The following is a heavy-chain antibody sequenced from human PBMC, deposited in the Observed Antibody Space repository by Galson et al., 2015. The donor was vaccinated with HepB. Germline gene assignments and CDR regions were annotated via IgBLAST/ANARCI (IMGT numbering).Heavy chain of an antibody. V-gene: IGHV5-51*01. Sequence: QSGAEVKKPGESLTISCTVSGYSFTTYWIGWVRQMPGKGLEWMGIISPGDSDTRYSPSFKGQVTISADKSISAAYLQWSSLRAADTAMYYCARVGIAGTADGFFDLWGRGTLVTVSS. D-gene: IGHD6-13*01. CDR2: ISPGDSDT. CDR3: ARVGIAGTADGFFDL. CDR1: GYSFTTYW. J-gene: IGHJ2*01.